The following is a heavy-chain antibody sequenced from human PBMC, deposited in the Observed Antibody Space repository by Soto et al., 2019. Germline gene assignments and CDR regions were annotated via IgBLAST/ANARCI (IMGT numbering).Heavy chain of an antibody. CDR2: ISYDGSNK. Sequence: GGSLRLSCAASGFTFSSYAMHWVRQAPGKGLEWVAVISYDGSNKYYADSVKGRFTISRDNSKNTLYLQMNSLRAEDTAVYYCARGGAIYGSGSYSAYWGQGTLVTVSS. J-gene: IGHJ1*01. CDR1: GFTFSSYA. D-gene: IGHD3-10*01. CDR3: ARGGAIYGSGSYSAY. V-gene: IGHV3-30-3*01.